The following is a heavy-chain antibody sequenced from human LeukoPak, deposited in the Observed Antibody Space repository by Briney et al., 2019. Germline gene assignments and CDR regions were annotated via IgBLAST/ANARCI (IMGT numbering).Heavy chain of an antibody. J-gene: IGHJ6*02. V-gene: IGHV4-59*08. CDR2: IYYSGST. CDR1: GGSISKYY. D-gene: IGHD6-13*01. Sequence: PSETLSLTCTVSGGSISKYYRSWVRQPPGKGLEWIGYIYYSGSTNYNPSLKSRVTISVDTSKNQFSLKLSSVTAADTAVYYCARHSGSGTWYYYYGMDVWGQGTTVTVSS. CDR3: ARHSGSGTWYYYYGMDV.